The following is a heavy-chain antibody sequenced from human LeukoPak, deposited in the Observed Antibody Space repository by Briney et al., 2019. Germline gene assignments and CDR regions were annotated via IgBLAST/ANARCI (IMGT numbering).Heavy chain of an antibody. V-gene: IGHV3-30*02. CDR3: AKDLDYYGLGSYPYGMDV. CDR2: IRYDGSNK. CDR1: GFTFSSYG. J-gene: IGHJ6*02. D-gene: IGHD3-10*01. Sequence: GGSLRLSCAASGFTFSSYGMHWVRQAPGKGLEWVAFIRYDGSNKYYADSVKGRFTISRDNSKNTLYLQMNSLRAEDTAVYYCAKDLDYYGLGSYPYGMDVWGQGTTVTVSS.